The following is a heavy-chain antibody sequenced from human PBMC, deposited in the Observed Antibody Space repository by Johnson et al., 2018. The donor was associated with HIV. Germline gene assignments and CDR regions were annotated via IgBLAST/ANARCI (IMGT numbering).Heavy chain of an antibody. J-gene: IGHJ3*02. Sequence: VQLVESGGGLVKPGGSLRLSCAASGFTFSDYYMSWIRQAPGKGLEWVSVSYSGGSTYYADSVKGRFTIARDNSKNTLYLQMNRLRAEYTAVYYCARERDDSSGYYYHDAFDIWGQGTLVTVSS. V-gene: IGHV3-66*01. CDR3: ARERDDSSGYYYHDAFDI. D-gene: IGHD3-22*01. CDR2: SYSGGST. CDR1: GFTFSDYY.